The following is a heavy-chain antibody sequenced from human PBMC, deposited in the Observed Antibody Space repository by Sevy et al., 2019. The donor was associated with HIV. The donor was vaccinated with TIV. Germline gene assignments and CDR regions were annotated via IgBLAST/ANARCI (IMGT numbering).Heavy chain of an antibody. V-gene: IGHV3-30*04. D-gene: IGHD2-15*01. J-gene: IGHJ4*02. Sequence: GGSLRLSCAASGFTFSSYAMHWVRQAPGKGLEWVAVISYDGSNKYYADSVKGRFTISRDNSKNTLYLQMNSLRAEDTAAYYCARVLSGSGGSCYHLDYWGQGTLVTVSS. CDR2: ISYDGSNK. CDR3: ARVLSGSGGSCYHLDY. CDR1: GFTFSSYA.